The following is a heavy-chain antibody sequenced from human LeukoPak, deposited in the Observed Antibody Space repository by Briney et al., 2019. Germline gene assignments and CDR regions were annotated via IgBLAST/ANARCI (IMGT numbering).Heavy chain of an antibody. Sequence: GGSLRLSCAASGFTFSTYGMNWVRQAPGKGLEWVSGIRGNGVTTYYADSVKGRFTISRDNSKNTLYLQMSSLGAEDTAVYYCAKVRGSPHPLQYYFDYWGQGTLVTVSS. D-gene: IGHD1-26*01. CDR1: GFTFSTYG. CDR3: AKVRGSPHPLQYYFDY. J-gene: IGHJ4*02. CDR2: IRGNGVTT. V-gene: IGHV3-23*01.